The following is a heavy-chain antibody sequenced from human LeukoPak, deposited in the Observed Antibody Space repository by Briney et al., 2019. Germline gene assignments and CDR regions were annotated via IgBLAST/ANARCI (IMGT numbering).Heavy chain of an antibody. V-gene: IGHV3-23*01. CDR1: GFTFSSYA. Sequence: PGGSLRLSCAASGFTFSSYAMSWVRQAPGKGLEWVSAISGSGGSTYYADSVKGRFTISRDNSKNTLYLQMNSLRAEDTAVYYCARAYSSGWYQPQNPDYWVQGTLVTVSS. CDR3: ARAYSSGWYQPQNPDY. D-gene: IGHD6-19*01. J-gene: IGHJ4*02. CDR2: ISGSGGST.